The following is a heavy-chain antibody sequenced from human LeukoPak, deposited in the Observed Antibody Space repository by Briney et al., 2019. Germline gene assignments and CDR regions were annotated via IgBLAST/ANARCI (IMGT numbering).Heavy chain of an antibody. J-gene: IGHJ3*02. CDR1: GGSISSSSYY. V-gene: IGHV4-39*07. CDR2: INHSGST. Sequence: NPSETLSLTCTVSGGSISSSSYYWGWIRQPPGKGLEWIGEINHSGSTNYNPSLKSRVTISVDTSKNQFSLRLSSVTAADTAMYYCARGRGHIVVVVAATHIRRAFDIWGQGTMVTVSS. D-gene: IGHD2-15*01. CDR3: ARGRGHIVVVVAATHIRRAFDI.